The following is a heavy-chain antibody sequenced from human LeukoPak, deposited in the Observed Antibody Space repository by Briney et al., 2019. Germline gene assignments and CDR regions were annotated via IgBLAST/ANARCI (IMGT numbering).Heavy chain of an antibody. D-gene: IGHD1-1*01. J-gene: IGHJ3*02. CDR3: VRVQTGGAFDI. V-gene: IGHV3-72*01. CDR1: GLTAGDYY. CDR2: SRNKGNSYST. Sequence: HPGGSLRLSCAASGLTAGDYYMDWVRQTPGKGLEWVGRSRNKGNSYSTDFAATVKGRFTISRDESKNSLFPQMNGLKIEDTAVYYCVRVQTGGAFDIWGQGTMVTVST.